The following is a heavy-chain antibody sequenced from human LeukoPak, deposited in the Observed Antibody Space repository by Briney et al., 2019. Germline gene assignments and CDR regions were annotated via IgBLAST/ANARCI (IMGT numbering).Heavy chain of an antibody. CDR1: GFTFCGSA. Sequence: GGSLRLSXAASGFTFCGSAMHWVRQTSGKGLEWVGRIRSKANSYATAYAASVEGRFTISRDDSKNTAYLQMNSLKTEDTAVYYCAKDKVSSSWYYFDYWGQGTLVTVSS. CDR2: IRSKANSYAT. D-gene: IGHD6-13*01. J-gene: IGHJ4*02. CDR3: AKDKVSSSWYYFDY. V-gene: IGHV3-73*01.